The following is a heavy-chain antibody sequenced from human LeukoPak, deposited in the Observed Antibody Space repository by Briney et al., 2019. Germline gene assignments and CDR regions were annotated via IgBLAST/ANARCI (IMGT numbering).Heavy chain of an antibody. CDR2: IDPSDSYT. J-gene: IGHJ4*02. CDR1: GYSFTSYW. V-gene: IGHV5-10-1*01. CDR3: ARIPNLGEGSGSYYNPSDY. Sequence: GESLKISCKGSGYSFTSYWISWVRQMPGKGLEWMGRIDPSDSYTNYSPSFQGHVTISADKSISTAYLQWSSLKASDTAMYYCARIPNLGEGSGSYYNPSDYWGQGTLVTVSS. D-gene: IGHD3-10*01.